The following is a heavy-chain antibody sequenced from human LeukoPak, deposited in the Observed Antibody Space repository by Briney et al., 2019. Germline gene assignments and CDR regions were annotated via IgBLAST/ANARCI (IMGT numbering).Heavy chain of an antibody. J-gene: IGHJ4*02. Sequence: SETLSLTCAVYGRSFSGYYWSWIRQPPGKGLEWIGEINHSGSTNYNPSLKSRVTISVDTSKNQFSLKLSSVTAADTAVYYCAVWGLHQLDYWGQGTLVTVSS. V-gene: IGHV4-34*01. CDR1: GRSFSGYY. D-gene: IGHD4-11*01. CDR3: AVWGLHQLDY. CDR2: INHSGST.